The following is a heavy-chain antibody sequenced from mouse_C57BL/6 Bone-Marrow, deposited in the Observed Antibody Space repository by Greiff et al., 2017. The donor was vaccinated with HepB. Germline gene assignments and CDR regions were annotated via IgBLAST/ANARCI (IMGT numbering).Heavy chain of an antibody. Sequence: EVQVVESGGDLVKPGGSLKLSCAASGFTFSSYGMSWVRQTPDKRLEWVATISSGGSYTYYPDSVKGRFTISRDNTKNTLYLQMSSLTSEDTAMYYCARRKGLWYFDVWGTGTTVTVSS. CDR2: ISSGGSYT. V-gene: IGHV5-6*01. D-gene: IGHD3-1*01. J-gene: IGHJ1*03. CDR1: GFTFSSYG. CDR3: ARRKGLWYFDV.